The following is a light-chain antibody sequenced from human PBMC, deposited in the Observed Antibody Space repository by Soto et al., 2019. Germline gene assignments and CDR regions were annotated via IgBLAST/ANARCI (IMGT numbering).Light chain of an antibody. Sequence: ETVMTQSPVTLSVSPGARATLSCRASQRVSSHLAWYQQRPGQAPRLLIYGASTRAIGIPARFSGSGSGTEFTLTISSLQSEDFALYYCQQYNNWPLTFGGGTKVEIK. CDR3: QQYNNWPLT. V-gene: IGKV3-15*01. J-gene: IGKJ4*01. CDR1: QRVSSH. CDR2: GAS.